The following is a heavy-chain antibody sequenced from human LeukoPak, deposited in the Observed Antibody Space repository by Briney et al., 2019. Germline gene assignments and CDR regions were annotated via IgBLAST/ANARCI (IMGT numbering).Heavy chain of an antibody. D-gene: IGHD5-24*01. J-gene: IGHJ6*03. CDR3: ARDGMATITGRSANYYYYMDV. Sequence: ASVKVSCKASGGTFSSYAISWVRQAPGQGLEWMGGIIPIFGTANYAQKFQGRVTITTDESTSTAYMELSSLRSEDTAVYYCARDGMATITGRSANYYYYMDVWGKGTTVTVSS. CDR1: GGTFSSYA. CDR2: IIPIFGTA. V-gene: IGHV1-69*05.